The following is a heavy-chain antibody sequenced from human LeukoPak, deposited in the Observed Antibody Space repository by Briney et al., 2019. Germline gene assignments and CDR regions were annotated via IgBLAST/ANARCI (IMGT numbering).Heavy chain of an antibody. Sequence: SETLSLTCAVSGYSISSGYYWGWIRQPPGKGLEWIGRIYTSGSTNYNPSLKSRVTISVDTSKNQFSLKLSSVTAADTAVYYCASFHRSGTDYWGQGTLVTVSS. CDR2: IYTSGST. CDR3: ASFHRSGTDY. CDR1: GYSISSGYY. J-gene: IGHJ4*02. V-gene: IGHV4-38-2*01. D-gene: IGHD3-3*01.